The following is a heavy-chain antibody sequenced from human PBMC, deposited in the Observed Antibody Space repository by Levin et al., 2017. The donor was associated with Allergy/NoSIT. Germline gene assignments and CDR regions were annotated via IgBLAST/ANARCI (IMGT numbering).Heavy chain of an antibody. Sequence: SGPTLVKPTQTLTLTCTFSGFSLSTSGVGVGWIRQPPGKALEWLALIYWDDDKRYSPSLKSRLTITKDTSKNQVVLTMTNMDPVDTATYYCAHSPSITMVRGVIIKSDNWFDPWGQGTLVTVSS. V-gene: IGHV2-5*02. CDR3: AHSPSITMVRGVIIKSDNWFDP. J-gene: IGHJ5*02. D-gene: IGHD3-10*01. CDR1: GFSLSTSGVG. CDR2: IYWDDDK.